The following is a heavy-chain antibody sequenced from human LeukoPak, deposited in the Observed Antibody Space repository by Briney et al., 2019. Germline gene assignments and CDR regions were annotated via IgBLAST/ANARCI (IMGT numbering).Heavy chain of an antibody. Sequence: GGSLRLYCAASGFTFSGYAMSWVRQAPGKGLEWVSAISGSGGSTYYADSVKGRFTISRDNSKNTLYLQMNSLRAEDTAVYYCAKMGYCSSTSCPPIDYWGQGTLVTVSS. CDR1: GFTFSGYA. CDR2: ISGSGGST. J-gene: IGHJ4*02. D-gene: IGHD2-2*01. V-gene: IGHV3-23*01. CDR3: AKMGYCSSTSCPPIDY.